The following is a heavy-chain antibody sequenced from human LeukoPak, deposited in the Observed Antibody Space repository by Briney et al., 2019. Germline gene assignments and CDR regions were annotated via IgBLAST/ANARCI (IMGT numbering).Heavy chain of an antibody. Sequence: GGSLRLSCVSSGFRFSSFYMSWVRQAPGMGLEWVANIKQDGSEKYYVDSVKGRFTISRDNAKNSLYLQMGSLRDEDTAVYYCARDGLSAALDRWGQGTLVTVPS. V-gene: IGHV3-7*01. D-gene: IGHD2-2*01. CDR2: IKQDGSEK. J-gene: IGHJ5*02. CDR3: ARDGLSAALDR. CDR1: GFRFSSFY.